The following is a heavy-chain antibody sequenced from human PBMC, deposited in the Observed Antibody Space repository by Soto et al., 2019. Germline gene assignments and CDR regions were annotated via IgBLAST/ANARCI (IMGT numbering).Heavy chain of an antibody. CDR1: GFTFSNSA. Sequence: EVQLLESGGGLVQPGGSLRLSCAASGFTFSNSAMGWVRQAPGKGLEWVSSISGSGESTYYADSVKGRFTISRDNSKNPLYLQMNTLRAEDTAVYYCAKRFCYGTSCHFDYWGQGTLVTVSS. D-gene: IGHD2-15*01. J-gene: IGHJ4*02. V-gene: IGHV3-23*01. CDR2: ISGSGEST. CDR3: AKRFCYGTSCHFDY.